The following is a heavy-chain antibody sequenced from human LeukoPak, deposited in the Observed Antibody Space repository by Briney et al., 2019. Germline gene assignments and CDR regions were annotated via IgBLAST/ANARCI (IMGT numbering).Heavy chain of an antibody. D-gene: IGHD1-26*01. CDR3: ARLTGSYYPY. Sequence: GGSLRLSCAASGFSFSSHWMHWVRQVPGKGLVWVSHIKSDGTTTSYADSVKGRFTISRDNAKSTLYLQMNSLRAEDTAVYYCARLTGSYYPYWGQGTLVTVSS. J-gene: IGHJ4*02. CDR2: IKSDGTTT. CDR1: GFSFSSHW. V-gene: IGHV3-74*01.